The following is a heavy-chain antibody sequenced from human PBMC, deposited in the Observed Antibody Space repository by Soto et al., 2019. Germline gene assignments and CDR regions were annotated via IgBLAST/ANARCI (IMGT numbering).Heavy chain of an antibody. D-gene: IGHD3-3*01. Sequence: SETLSLTCTASGGSISSSSYYWGWIRQPPGKGLEWIGSIYYSGSTYYNPSLKSRVTISVDTSKNQFSLKLSSVTAADTAVYYCAGQGSTYYDFWSGYPNGMDVWGQGTTVT. CDR3: AGQGSTYYDFWSGYPNGMDV. V-gene: IGHV4-39*01. CDR2: IYYSGST. J-gene: IGHJ6*02. CDR1: GGSISSSSYY.